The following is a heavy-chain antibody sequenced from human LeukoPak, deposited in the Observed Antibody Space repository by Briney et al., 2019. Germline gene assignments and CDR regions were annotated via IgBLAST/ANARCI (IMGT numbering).Heavy chain of an antibody. CDR2: IKQDGSEK. CDR1: GFTFSSYW. J-gene: IGHJ6*02. D-gene: IGHD6-13*01. Sequence: GGSLRLSCAASGFTFSSYWMSWVRQAPGKGLEWVANIKQDGSEKYYVDSVKGRFTISRDNAKNSLYLQMNSLRAEDTAVYCCARDFFYSSSWYAAYYYYGMDVWGQGTTVTVSS. V-gene: IGHV3-7*01. CDR3: ARDFFYSSSWYAAYYYYGMDV.